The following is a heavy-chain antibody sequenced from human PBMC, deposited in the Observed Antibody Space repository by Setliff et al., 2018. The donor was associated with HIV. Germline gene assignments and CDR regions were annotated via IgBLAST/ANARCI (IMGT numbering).Heavy chain of an antibody. D-gene: IGHD6-25*01. Sequence: SETLSLTCAVYGGSFSGYYWSWIRQPPGKGLEWIGEINHSGSTNYNPSLKSRVTISVDTSKNQFSLKLSSVTAADTAVYYCARDVYRRGPYDYWGQGTLVTV. J-gene: IGHJ4*02. CDR3: ARDVYRRGPYDY. V-gene: IGHV4-34*01. CDR2: INHSGST. CDR1: GGSFSGYY.